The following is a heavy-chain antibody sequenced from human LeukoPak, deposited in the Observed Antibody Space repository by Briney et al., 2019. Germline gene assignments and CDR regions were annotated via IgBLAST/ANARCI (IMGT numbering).Heavy chain of an antibody. V-gene: IGHV1-2*02. Sequence: ASVKVSCKASGYIFTGYYMHWVRQAPGQGLEWMGWINPNSGGTNSAQKFQGRVTMTRDTSISTAYMELSGLTSDDTAVYYCARHPYSGSYHFDYLGQGTLVSVSS. CDR3: ARHPYSGSYHFDY. D-gene: IGHD1-26*01. CDR1: GYIFTGYY. J-gene: IGHJ4*02. CDR2: INPNSGGT.